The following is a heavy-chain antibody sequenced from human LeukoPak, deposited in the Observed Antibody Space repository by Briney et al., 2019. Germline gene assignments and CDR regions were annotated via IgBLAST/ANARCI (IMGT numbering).Heavy chain of an antibody. CDR2: ISSSSSYI. Sequence: GGSLRLSCAASGFTFSSYSMNWVRQAPGKELEWVSSISSSSSYIYYADSVKGRFTISRDNAKNSLYLQMNSLRAEDTAVYYCARDPPVPAASSIAWVIPWGQGTLVTVSS. J-gene: IGHJ5*02. D-gene: IGHD2-2*01. V-gene: IGHV3-21*01. CDR1: GFTFSSYS. CDR3: ARDPPVPAASSIAWVIP.